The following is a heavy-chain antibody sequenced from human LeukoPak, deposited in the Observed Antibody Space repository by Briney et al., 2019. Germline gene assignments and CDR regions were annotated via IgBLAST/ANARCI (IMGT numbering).Heavy chain of an antibody. V-gene: IGHV4-61*02. CDR2: IYTSGST. Sequence: SETLSLTCTVSGGSISSGSYYWSWIRQPAGKGLEWIGRIYTSGSTNYNPSLKSRVTISVDTSKNQFSLKPSSVTAADTAVYYCARESRYYDFWSGYYYFDYWGQGTLVTVSS. D-gene: IGHD3-3*01. CDR1: GGSISSGSYY. J-gene: IGHJ4*02. CDR3: ARESRYYDFWSGYYYFDY.